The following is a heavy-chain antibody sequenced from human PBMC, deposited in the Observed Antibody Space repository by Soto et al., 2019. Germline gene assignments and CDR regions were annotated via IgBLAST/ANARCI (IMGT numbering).Heavy chain of an antibody. V-gene: IGHV3-21*01. D-gene: IGHD3-3*01. CDR2: ISSSSSYI. CDR1: GFTFSSYS. J-gene: IGHJ4*01. Sequence: PGGSLRLSCAASGFTFSSYSMNWVRQAPGKGLEWVSSISSSSSYIYYADSVKGRFTISRDNPENTLFLHMNSPRADDTAVYYCAIARVADSSLDHWGQGILVTVSS. CDR3: AIARVADSSLDH.